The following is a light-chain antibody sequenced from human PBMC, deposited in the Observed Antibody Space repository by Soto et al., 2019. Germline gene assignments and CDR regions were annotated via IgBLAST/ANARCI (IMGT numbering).Light chain of an antibody. V-gene: IGKV3-15*01. CDR3: QQYDNWPPYT. J-gene: IGKJ2*01. Sequence: IVMTQSPGTLSVSPGETATLSCRASQTVSSNLAWYQEKPGQAPRLLIYGASTRATGIPARSSGSGSGTEFTLTISSLQSEDFAVYYCQQYDNWPPYTFGQGTKLEVK. CDR2: GAS. CDR1: QTVSSN.